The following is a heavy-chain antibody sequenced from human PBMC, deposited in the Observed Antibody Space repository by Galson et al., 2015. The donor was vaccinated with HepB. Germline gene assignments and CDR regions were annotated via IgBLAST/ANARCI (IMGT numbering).Heavy chain of an antibody. CDR1: GLSVSVTY. J-gene: IGHJ6*02. CDR2: IFSGGAT. CDR3: ARDNSGWHDTPSYFAMDV. D-gene: IGHD6-19*01. V-gene: IGHV3-66*01. Sequence: SLRLSCAASGLSVSVTYMAWVRQAPGKGLEWVAIIFSGGATFHAESVKDRFIISRDNSKNTVYLQMTSLRAGDTAVYYCARDNSGWHDTPSYFAMDVWGQGATVTVSS.